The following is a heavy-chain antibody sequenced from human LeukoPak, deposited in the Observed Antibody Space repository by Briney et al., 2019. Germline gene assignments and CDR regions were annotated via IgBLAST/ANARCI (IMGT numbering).Heavy chain of an antibody. J-gene: IGHJ2*01. CDR2: VYNSGDT. Sequence: SETLSLTCTVSGGSTSSDYWSWIRQSPGKGLEWVGYVYNSGDTGKNPSLKSRVTILLDTSKNQCPLKLTSVRAADTAVYYCARLKLGAYFDLWGRGTLVTVSS. V-gene: IGHV4-59*08. CDR1: GGSTSSDY. D-gene: IGHD3-16*01. CDR3: ARLKLGAYFDL.